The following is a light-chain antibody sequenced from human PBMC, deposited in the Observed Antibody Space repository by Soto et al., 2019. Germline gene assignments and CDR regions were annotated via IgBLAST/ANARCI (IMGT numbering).Light chain of an antibody. CDR1: SSDVGGSNY. J-gene: IGLJ2*01. CDR2: EVS. CDR3: SSYTSSSTLVV. Sequence: HSVLTQPASVSGSPGQSITISCTGTSSDVGGSNYVSWYQQHPGKAPKLMIYEVSNRPSGVSHRFSGSKSGNTASLTIAGIQAEDEADYYCSSYTSSSTLVVFGGGTKLTVL. V-gene: IGLV2-14*01.